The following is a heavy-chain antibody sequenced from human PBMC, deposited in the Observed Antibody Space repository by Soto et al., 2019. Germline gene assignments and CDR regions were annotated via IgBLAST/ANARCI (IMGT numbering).Heavy chain of an antibody. J-gene: IGHJ3*01. CDR3: ARHDYADRTFDL. CDR1: GGSFKSGSYS. CDR2: VYHTGRT. D-gene: IGHD5-12*01. V-gene: IGHV4-61*01. Sequence: SETLSLTCTVSGGSFKSGSYSWSWIRQPPGKGLEWIGYVYHTGRTSYNPSLKSRVSISMDTSKNRFSLKLTSVTAADTAFYYCARHDYADRTFDLWGQGTKVTVSS.